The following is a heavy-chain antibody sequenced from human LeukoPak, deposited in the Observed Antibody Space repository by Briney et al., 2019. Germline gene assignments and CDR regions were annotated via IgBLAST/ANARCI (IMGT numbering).Heavy chain of an antibody. Sequence: SETLSLTCTVSGGSISSSSYYWGWIRQPPGKGLEWIGCIYYSGSTYYNPSLKSRVTISVDTSKNQFSLKLSSVTAADTAVYYCARRGHGIVVVRDYWGQGTLVTVSS. CDR2: IYYSGST. D-gene: IGHD2-21*01. CDR1: GGSISSSSYY. V-gene: IGHV4-39*01. CDR3: ARRGHGIVVVRDY. J-gene: IGHJ4*02.